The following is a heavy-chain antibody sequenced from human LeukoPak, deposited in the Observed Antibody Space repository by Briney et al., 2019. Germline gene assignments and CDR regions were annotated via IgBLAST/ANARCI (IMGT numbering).Heavy chain of an antibody. Sequence: APVKVSCKASGYIFTRYGISWVRQAPGQGLEWMGWISGYNGNTDYAQKLQGRVTLTTEISTNTAYMELRSLRSDDTAVYYCARDFIYGGRLFDYWAQGTLVTVSS. CDR1: GYIFTRYG. D-gene: IGHD4/OR15-4a*01. J-gene: IGHJ4*02. CDR3: ARDFIYGGRLFDY. V-gene: IGHV1-18*01. CDR2: ISGYNGNT.